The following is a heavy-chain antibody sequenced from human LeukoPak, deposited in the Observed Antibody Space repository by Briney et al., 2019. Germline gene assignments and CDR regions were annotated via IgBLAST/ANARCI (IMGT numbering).Heavy chain of an antibody. J-gene: IGHJ4*02. CDR2: ISYDGSNK. Sequence: AGGSLRLSCAASGFTFSSYAMHRVRQAPGKGLEWVAVISYDGSNKYYADSVKGRFTISRDNSKNTLYLQMNSLRAEDTAVYYCARGPSSDYYPDDYWGQGTLVTVSS. CDR1: GFTFSSYA. V-gene: IGHV3-30-3*01. CDR3: ARGPSSDYYPDDY. D-gene: IGHD3-22*01.